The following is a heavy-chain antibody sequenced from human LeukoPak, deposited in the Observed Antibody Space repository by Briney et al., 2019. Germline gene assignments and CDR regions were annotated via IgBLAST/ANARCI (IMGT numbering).Heavy chain of an antibody. Sequence: ASVKVSCKASGYTFTSYYMHWVRQAPGQGLEWMGIINPSGGSTSYAQKFQGRVTMTRDMSTSTVYMELSSLRSEDTAVYHCARGAMRSPERASVDKDDAFDIWGQGTMVTVSS. CDR1: GYTFTSYY. CDR2: INPSGGST. CDR3: ARGAMRSPERASVDKDDAFDI. V-gene: IGHV1-46*01. D-gene: IGHD1-1*01. J-gene: IGHJ3*02.